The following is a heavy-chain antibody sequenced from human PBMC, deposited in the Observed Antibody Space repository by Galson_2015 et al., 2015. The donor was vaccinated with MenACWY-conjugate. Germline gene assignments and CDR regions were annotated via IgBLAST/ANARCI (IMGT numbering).Heavy chain of an antibody. CDR2: ISPGDSNT. D-gene: IGHD1-26*01. Sequence: QSGAEVKKPGESLTISCKTTGYSFTTYWIAWVRQMPGTGLEWMGLISPGDSNTRYSPSFQGQVTTSADKSISTAYLQWSSLKASDTAMYYCARHPPGGRGMDVWGQGTTVTVSS. J-gene: IGHJ6*02. V-gene: IGHV5-51*01. CDR3: ARHPPGGRGMDV. CDR1: GYSFTTYW.